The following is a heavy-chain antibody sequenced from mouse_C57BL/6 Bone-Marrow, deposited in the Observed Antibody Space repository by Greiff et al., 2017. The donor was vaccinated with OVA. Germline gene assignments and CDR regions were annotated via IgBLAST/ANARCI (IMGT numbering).Heavy chain of an antibody. D-gene: IGHD2-12*01. CDR3: ARDSYCYDV. J-gene: IGHJ2*01. V-gene: IGHV7-3*01. CDR1: GFTFTDYY. Sequence: EVQLVESGGGLVRPGGSLSLSCAASGFTFTDYYMRWVRQPPGKALEWLGFLRNKANGSTTEYSASVKGRFTFSRANSPSMLYHQMKVQRAEDSATYYCARDSYCYDVWGQGTTLTVSS. CDR2: LRNKANGSTT.